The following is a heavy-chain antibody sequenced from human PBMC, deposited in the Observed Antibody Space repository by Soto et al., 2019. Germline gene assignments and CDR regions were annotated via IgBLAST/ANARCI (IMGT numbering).Heavy chain of an antibody. Sequence: QITLKESGPPLVKPTQTLTLTCTFSGFSLSSTRMAVGWIRQPPGKALEWLALIYWDDDKRYSPFLKSRLTIPKDTSHNRVVLTMSNMDPVDTARYYCAHIVVAGLGYYFDYWGQGTLVTVSS. V-gene: IGHV2-5*02. J-gene: IGHJ4*02. CDR3: AHIVVAGLGYYFDY. CDR1: GFSLSSTRMA. CDR2: IYWDDDK. D-gene: IGHD6-19*01.